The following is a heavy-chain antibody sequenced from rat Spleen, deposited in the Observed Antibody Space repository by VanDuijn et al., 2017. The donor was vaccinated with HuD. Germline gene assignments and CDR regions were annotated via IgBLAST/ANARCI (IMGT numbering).Heavy chain of an antibody. D-gene: IGHD5-1*01. CDR1: GFSLTSYH. Sequence: QVQLKESGPGLVQPSQTLSLTCTVSGFSLTSYHVSWVRQPPGKGLEWMGVIWTGGSTAYHSLLKSRLSISRDTSKSQVFLKMNSLQTEDTATYYCARGGELDWFAYWGQGTLVTVSS. CDR2: IWTGGST. V-gene: IGHV2-43*01. CDR3: ARGGELDWFAY. J-gene: IGHJ3*01.